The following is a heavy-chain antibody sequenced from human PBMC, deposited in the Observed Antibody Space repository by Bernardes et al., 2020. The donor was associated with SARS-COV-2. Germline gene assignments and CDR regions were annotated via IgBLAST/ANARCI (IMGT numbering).Heavy chain of an antibody. CDR3: AREVDDILTGYYRWFDP. V-gene: IGHV3-7*03. J-gene: IGHJ5*02. D-gene: IGHD3-9*01. Sequence: VRALIHSCAASGFTFRSSWMSWVRQAPGPGLAWVANLNQDGREQYYVGSVKGRFTISRDNAKNSLYLQMNSLRAEATAVYYCAREVDDILTGYYRWFDPWGQGTLVTVSS. CDR2: LNQDGREQ. CDR1: GFTFRSSW.